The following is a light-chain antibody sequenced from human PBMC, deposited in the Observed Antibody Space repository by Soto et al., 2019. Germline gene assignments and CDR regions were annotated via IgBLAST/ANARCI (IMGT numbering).Light chain of an antibody. CDR1: SSDVGGHNS. CDR2: DVK. J-gene: IGLJ2*01. Sequence: QSVLTQPASVSGSPGQSITISCTGSSSDVGGHNSISWYQHHPVKAPQLILYDVKNRPSGVSDRFSGSKSGNTASLTISGLQAEDEADYYCSSYTDSNTVVLGGWTKLTVL. V-gene: IGLV2-14*03. CDR3: SSYTDSNTVV.